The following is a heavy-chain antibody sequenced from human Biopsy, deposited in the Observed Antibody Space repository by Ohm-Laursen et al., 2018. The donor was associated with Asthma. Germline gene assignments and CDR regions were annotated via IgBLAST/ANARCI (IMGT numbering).Heavy chain of an antibody. V-gene: IGHV1-69*13. D-gene: IGHD2-21*01. CDR3: ARSYCGGDCYSPFDY. J-gene: IGHJ4*02. CDR1: GGTFSSDA. Sequence: SVKVSCKASGGTFSSDAISWVRQAPGQGLEWMGGIMPIFGTPNYAQKFQHRLTITADDSTTTVYMELSSLKLEDTAVYFCARSYCGGDCYSPFDYWGQGSLVIVSS. CDR2: IMPIFGTP.